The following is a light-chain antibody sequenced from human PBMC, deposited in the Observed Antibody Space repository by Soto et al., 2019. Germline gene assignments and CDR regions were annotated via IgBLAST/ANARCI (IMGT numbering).Light chain of an antibody. V-gene: IGLV1-40*01. Sequence: QSVLTQPPSVSGAPGQRVTISCTGSSSNIGAGYDVHWYQQLPGTAPKLLIYANRNRPAGVPDRFSASKSGTSASLAITGLQAEDEAHYYCQSYDSSPSGYVFGTGTKVTVL. CDR3: QSYDSSPSGYV. J-gene: IGLJ1*01. CDR1: SSNIGAGYD. CDR2: ANR.